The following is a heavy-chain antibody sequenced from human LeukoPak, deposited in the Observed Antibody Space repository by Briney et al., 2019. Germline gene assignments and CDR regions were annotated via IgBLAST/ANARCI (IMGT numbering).Heavy chain of an antibody. Sequence: SETLSLTCTVSGGSISSYYWSWIRQPPGKGLEWIGYIYCTGSTKYNPSLESRLTISADTSKNQFSLKLSSLTAADTAVYYCARHTYDSSGFLDYWGQGTLVTVSS. V-gene: IGHV4-59*08. CDR2: IYCTGST. J-gene: IGHJ4*02. CDR1: GGSISSYY. D-gene: IGHD3-22*01. CDR3: ARHTYDSSGFLDY.